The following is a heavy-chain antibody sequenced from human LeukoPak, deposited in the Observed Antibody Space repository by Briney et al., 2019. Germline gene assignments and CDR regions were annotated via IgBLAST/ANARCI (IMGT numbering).Heavy chain of an antibody. D-gene: IGHD6-19*01. J-gene: IGHJ4*02. CDR2: IYYSGST. Sequence: SGTLSLTCTVSGGSISSSSYYWGWIRQPPGKGLEWIGSIYYSGSTYYNPSLKSRVTISVDTSKNQFSLKLSSVTAADTAVYYCARAVAVAGTIYYFDYWGQGTLVTVSS. CDR1: GGSISSSSYY. V-gene: IGHV4-39*07. CDR3: ARAVAVAGTIYYFDY.